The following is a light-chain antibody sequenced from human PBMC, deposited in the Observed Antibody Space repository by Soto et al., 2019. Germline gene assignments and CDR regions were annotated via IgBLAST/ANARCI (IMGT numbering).Light chain of an antibody. J-gene: IGKJ5*01. CDR2: GAS. V-gene: IGKV1-39*01. CDR1: QSISSH. Sequence: IQMTQSPSSLSASAGDRVTITCRASQSISSHLSWYHQKPGKAPKFLIYGASSRATGIPDRFSGSGSGTEFTLTIRRLEPEDFAVYYCXQYGSSITCGQGTRLEI. CDR3: XQYGSSIT.